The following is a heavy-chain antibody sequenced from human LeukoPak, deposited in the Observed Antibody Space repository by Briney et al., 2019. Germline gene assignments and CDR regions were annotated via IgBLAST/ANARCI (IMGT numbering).Heavy chain of an antibody. J-gene: IGHJ4*02. Sequence: PSETLSLTCTVSGGSISSYYWNWIRQPPGKGLEWIGYIYYSGSTNYSPSLKSRVTMSVDTSKNQFSLKLSSVTAADTAVYYCARAGSGSSYYFDYWGQGTLVTVSS. CDR3: ARAGSGSSYYFDY. CDR1: GGSISSYY. CDR2: IYYSGST. V-gene: IGHV4-59*08. D-gene: IGHD3-10*01.